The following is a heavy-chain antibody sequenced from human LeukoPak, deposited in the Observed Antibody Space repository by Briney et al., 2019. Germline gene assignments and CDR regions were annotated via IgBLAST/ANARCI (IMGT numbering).Heavy chain of an antibody. D-gene: IGHD3-3*01. Sequence: GGSLRLSCAASGFTVSSNYMSWVRQAPGKGLGWVSVIYSGGSTYYADSVKGRFTISRDNSKNTLYLQMNSLRAEDTAVYYCARENYVDYDFWSAYYANYYYGMDVWGQGTMVTVSS. CDR3: ARENYVDYDFWSAYYANYYYGMDV. V-gene: IGHV3-53*01. CDR2: IYSGGST. CDR1: GFTVSSNY. J-gene: IGHJ6*02.